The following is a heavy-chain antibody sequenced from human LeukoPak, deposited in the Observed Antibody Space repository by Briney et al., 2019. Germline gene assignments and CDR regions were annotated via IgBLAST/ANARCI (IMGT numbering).Heavy chain of an antibody. V-gene: IGHV1-8*01. J-gene: IGHJ4*02. CDR2: MNPNSGRT. D-gene: IGHD3-22*01. Sequence: ASVKVSCKASGYTLTSYDINWVRQATGQGLEWMGWMNPNSGRTGYAQNFQGRITITRNTSISTAYMELSRLRSDDTAVYYCARALDEYYYDSSGYYDYWGQGTLVTVSS. CDR1: GYTLTSYD. CDR3: ARALDEYYYDSSGYYDY.